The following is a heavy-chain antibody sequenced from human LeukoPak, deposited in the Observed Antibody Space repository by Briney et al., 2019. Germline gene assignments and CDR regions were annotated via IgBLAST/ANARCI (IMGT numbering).Heavy chain of an antibody. V-gene: IGHV1-46*01. CDR2: IIPILGIA. D-gene: IGHD1-1*01. J-gene: IGHJ4*02. Sequence: ASVKVSCKASGYTFTRHYMNWVRQAPGQGLGWMGRIIPILGIANYAQKFQGRVTMTRDTSTSTVYMELNSLRSEDTAVYYCARDGTHHSCEYWGQGTLVTVSS. CDR3: ARDGTHHSCEY. CDR1: GYTFTRHY.